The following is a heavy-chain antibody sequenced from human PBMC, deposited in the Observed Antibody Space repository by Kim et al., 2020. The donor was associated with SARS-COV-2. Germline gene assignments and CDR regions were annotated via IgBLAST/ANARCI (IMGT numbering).Heavy chain of an antibody. CDR3: ARGSDPDY. V-gene: IGHV3-21*01. CDR2: SSYI. D-gene: IGHD2-15*01. J-gene: IGHJ4*02. Sequence: SSYISCADSVKDRFTISRDNAKNSLCLQMNSLRAEDTAVYYCARGSDPDYWGQGTLVTVSS.